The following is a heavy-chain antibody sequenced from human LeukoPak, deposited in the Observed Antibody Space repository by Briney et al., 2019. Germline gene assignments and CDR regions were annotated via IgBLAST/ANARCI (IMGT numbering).Heavy chain of an antibody. CDR1: GLPIADFA. Sequence: GGSLRLSCVASGLPIADFAMHWVRQAPGKGLEWVSLISGDGVSTFYADSVKGRFSISRDNSKNSLYLQMSSLRTEDTALYYCSKARETYTFDYWGQGTLVTVSS. CDR2: ISGDGVST. J-gene: IGHJ4*02. D-gene: IGHD1-1*01. V-gene: IGHV3-43*02. CDR3: SKARETYTFDY.